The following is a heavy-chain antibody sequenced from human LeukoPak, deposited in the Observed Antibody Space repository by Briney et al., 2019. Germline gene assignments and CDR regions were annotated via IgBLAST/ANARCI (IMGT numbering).Heavy chain of an antibody. V-gene: IGHV3-23*01. CDR3: ARDNNWNYPDF. Sequence: AGGSLRLSCAASGFTFSKFAMSWVRQAPGKGLEWVSGISASGDSTYYADSVKGRITISRDNSKNTLYLQMNSLRAEGTAVYYCARDNNWNYPDFWGQGTLVTVSS. J-gene: IGHJ4*02. CDR1: GFTFSKFA. CDR2: ISASGDST. D-gene: IGHD1-7*01.